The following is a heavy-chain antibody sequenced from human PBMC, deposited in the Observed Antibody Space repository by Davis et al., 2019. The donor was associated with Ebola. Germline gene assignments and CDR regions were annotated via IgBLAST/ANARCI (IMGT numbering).Heavy chain of an antibody. Sequence: GESLKISCAASGFTFRTYAIHWVRQAPAKGLEWVAVISHDGDRKYYADSVRGRFTISRDNSESKLFLEMNSLTPEDTGLYYCTRDIWYGDTYYGMDVWGPGTTVTVSS. CDR1: GFTFRTYA. CDR2: ISHDGDRK. D-gene: IGHD3-10*01. CDR3: TRDIWYGDTYYGMDV. J-gene: IGHJ6*02. V-gene: IGHV3-30-3*01.